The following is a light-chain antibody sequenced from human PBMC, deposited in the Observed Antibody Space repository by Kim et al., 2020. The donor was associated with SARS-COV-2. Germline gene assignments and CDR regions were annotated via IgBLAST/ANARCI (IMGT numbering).Light chain of an antibody. V-gene: IGLV3-19*01. J-gene: IGLJ2*01. CDR1: SLRTNY. CDR2: GRN. Sequence: ALGQKVRITCQGDSLRTNYASWYQQKPEQAPLLVIYGRNNRPSGIPDRFSGSSSGNTASLTVTGAQAVDEADYYCYSRDNSGDHVVFGGGTQLTVL. CDR3: YSRDNSGDHVV.